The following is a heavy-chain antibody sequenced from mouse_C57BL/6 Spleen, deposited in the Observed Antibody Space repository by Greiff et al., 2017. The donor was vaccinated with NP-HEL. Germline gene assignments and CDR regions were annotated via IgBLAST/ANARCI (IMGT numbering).Heavy chain of an antibody. V-gene: IGHV1-64*01. CDR1: GYTFTSYW. CDR3: AREPEDYFDD. D-gene: IGHD6-1*01. J-gene: IGHJ2*01. Sequence: QVQLQQPGAELVKPGASVKLSCKASGYTFTSYWMHWVKQRPGQGLEWIGMIHPNSGSTNYNEKFKSKATLTVDISSSTAYLQLRSLTSEDSAVYYCAREPEDYFDDRGQGATLTVSS. CDR2: IHPNSGST.